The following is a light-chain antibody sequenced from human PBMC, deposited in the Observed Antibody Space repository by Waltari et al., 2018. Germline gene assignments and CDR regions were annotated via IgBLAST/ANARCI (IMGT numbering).Light chain of an antibody. CDR1: SSDSGGYIY. J-gene: IGLJ1*01. CDR3: SSYAGSNDVGV. CDR2: EVS. Sequence: QSPLTQPPSASGSPGQSVTISCTATSSDSGGYIYVSWYQQHPGKAPNLMIYEVSNRPAGVPVRFSGSNAGNTASLTVFGLQAEEEDDYYCSSYAGSNDVGVFGTGTKVTVL. V-gene: IGLV2-8*01.